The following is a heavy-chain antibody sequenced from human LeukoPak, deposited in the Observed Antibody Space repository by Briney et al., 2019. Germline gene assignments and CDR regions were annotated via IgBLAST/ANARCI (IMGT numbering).Heavy chain of an antibody. CDR1: GFTFSSYP. D-gene: IGHD2-2*01. CDR3: ARDRWDCSSTSCYHYMDV. V-gene: IGHV3-23*01. J-gene: IGHJ6*03. CDR2: ISANSGAT. Sequence: GGTLRLSCAASGFTFSSYPMSWVRQAPGRGLEWVSVISANSGATYYADSVKGRFTISRDNAKNTLYLQMNNLRAEDTAVYYCARDRWDCSSTSCYHYMDVWGKGTTVTISS.